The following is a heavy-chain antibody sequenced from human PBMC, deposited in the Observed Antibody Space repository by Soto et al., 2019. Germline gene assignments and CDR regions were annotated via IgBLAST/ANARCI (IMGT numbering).Heavy chain of an antibody. CDR1: GFTFSSYW. J-gene: IGHJ4*02. D-gene: IGHD3-3*01. CDR2: INSDGSST. V-gene: IGHV3-74*01. Sequence: GSLRLSCAASGFTFSSYWMHWVRQAPGKGLVWVSRINSDGSSTSYADSVKGRFTISRDNAKNTLYLQMNSLRAEDTAVYYCAREPYYDFWSGYRQVDYWGQGTLVTVSS. CDR3: AREPYYDFWSGYRQVDY.